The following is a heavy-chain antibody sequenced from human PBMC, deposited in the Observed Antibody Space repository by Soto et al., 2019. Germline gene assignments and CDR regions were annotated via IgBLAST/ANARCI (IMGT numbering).Heavy chain of an antibody. D-gene: IGHD3-22*01. Sequence: ASVKVSCKASGYTFTSYGISWVRQAPGQGLEWMGWISAYNGKTNYAQKLQGRVTMTTDTSTSTAYMELRSLRSDDTAVYYCARDQWYYDSSGYYGAFDIWGKGTMVTVSS. CDR1: GYTFTSYG. J-gene: IGHJ3*02. CDR3: ARDQWYYDSSGYYGAFDI. V-gene: IGHV1-18*04. CDR2: ISAYNGKT.